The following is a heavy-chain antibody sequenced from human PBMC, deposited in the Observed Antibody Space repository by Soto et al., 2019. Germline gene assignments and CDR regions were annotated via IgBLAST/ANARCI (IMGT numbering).Heavy chain of an antibody. V-gene: IGHV3-9*01. Sequence: GGSXRLSCAASGFTFDDYAMHRVRKTKGKGLEWVPGISWNSGSIGYADSVKGRFTISRDNAKHSLYLQMNSLRAEDTALYYCAKDNSPGGFLLSWWLGYWGEGTLGTVSS. J-gene: IGHJ4*01. CDR3: AKDNSPGGFLLSWWLGY. CDR1: GFTFDDYA. D-gene: IGHD2-8*02. CDR2: ISWNSGSI.